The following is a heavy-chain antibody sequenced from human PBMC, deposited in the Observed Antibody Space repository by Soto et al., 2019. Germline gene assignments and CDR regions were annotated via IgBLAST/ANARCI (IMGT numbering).Heavy chain of an antibody. CDR2: IRSKANGYAA. Sequence: GGSLRLSCAASGFTFSGSAMHWVRQASGKGLEWVGRIRSKANGYAAAYAASVKGRFTISRDDSKNTAYLQMNSLKTEDTAVYYCTVGYCSGGSCYSLYYWGQGTLVTVSS. V-gene: IGHV3-73*01. CDR3: TVGYCSGGSCYSLYY. J-gene: IGHJ4*02. D-gene: IGHD2-15*01. CDR1: GFTFSGSA.